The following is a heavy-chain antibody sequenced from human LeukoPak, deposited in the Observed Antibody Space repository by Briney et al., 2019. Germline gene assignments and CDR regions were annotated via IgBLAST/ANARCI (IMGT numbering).Heavy chain of an antibody. Sequence: GGSLRLSCAASGFTFSSYAMHWVRQAPGKGLEYVSAISSNGGSTYYANSVKGGFTISRDNSENTLYLQMGSLRAEDMAVYYCARANYGSGSYYVNWGQGTLVTVSS. V-gene: IGHV3-64*01. CDR3: ARANYGSGSYYVN. D-gene: IGHD3-10*01. CDR2: ISSNGGST. CDR1: GFTFSSYA. J-gene: IGHJ4*02.